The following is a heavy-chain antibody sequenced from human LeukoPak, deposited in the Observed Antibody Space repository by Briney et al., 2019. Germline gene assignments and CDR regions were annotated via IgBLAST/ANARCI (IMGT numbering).Heavy chain of an antibody. D-gene: IGHD1-26*01. V-gene: IGHV3-15*01. Sequence: GGSLRLSCAVSGFTFSNAWMSWGRQARGKGLEWVGRIRSKTDGGTTDYAAPVKSRVTISRDDSKNTLYLQMNSLKTEDTAVYYCTTNVLQWELFDYWGQGTLVTVSS. CDR2: IRSKTDGGTT. CDR1: GFTFSNAW. CDR3: TTNVLQWELFDY. J-gene: IGHJ4*02.